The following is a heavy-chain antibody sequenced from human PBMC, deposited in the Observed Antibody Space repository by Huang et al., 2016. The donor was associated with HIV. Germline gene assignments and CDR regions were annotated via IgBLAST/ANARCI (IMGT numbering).Heavy chain of an antibody. CDR1: DYTFTRYG. J-gene: IGHJ4*02. CDR3: GGSSGYWSFDY. V-gene: IGHV1-18*04. CDR2: ISTNNGDT. Sequence: QVQLVQSGGEVKKPGASVKVSCKASDYTFTRYGISWVRQAPGKGLEWMGWISTNNGDTNYAQKFQGRVTMTTDTSTSTAYMELRSLRSDDTAVYYCGGSSGYWSFDYWGQGTLVTVSS. D-gene: IGHD3-22*01.